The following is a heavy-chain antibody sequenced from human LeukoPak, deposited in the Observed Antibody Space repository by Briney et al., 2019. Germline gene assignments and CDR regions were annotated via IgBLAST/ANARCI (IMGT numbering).Heavy chain of an antibody. Sequence: PGGSLRLSCGASGFTFSSYEMNWVRQAPGKGLEWVSYISSSGSTIYYADSVKGRFSISRDNAMNSLYLQMNSLRAEDTAVYYCARGLTGLGGYYFDYWGLGTLVTVSS. CDR3: ARGLTGLGGYYFDY. CDR1: GFTFSSYE. V-gene: IGHV3-48*03. J-gene: IGHJ4*02. CDR2: ISSSGSTI. D-gene: IGHD3-22*01.